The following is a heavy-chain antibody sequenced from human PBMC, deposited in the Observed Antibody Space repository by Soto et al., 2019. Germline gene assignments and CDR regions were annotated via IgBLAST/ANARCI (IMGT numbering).Heavy chain of an antibody. Sequence: EVQLVQSGAEVKKPGESLRISCKGSGYSFTSYWISWVRQMPGKGLEWMGRIDPSDSYTNYSPSFQGHVTISADKSISTAYLQWSSLKASDTAMYYCARHVYGDYQHYYYGMDVWGQGTTVTVSS. CDR1: GYSFTSYW. J-gene: IGHJ6*02. CDR2: IDPSDSYT. D-gene: IGHD4-17*01. V-gene: IGHV5-10-1*03. CDR3: ARHVYGDYQHYYYGMDV.